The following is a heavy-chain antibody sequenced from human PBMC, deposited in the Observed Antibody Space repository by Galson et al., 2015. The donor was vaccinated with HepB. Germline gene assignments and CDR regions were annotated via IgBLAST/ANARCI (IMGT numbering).Heavy chain of an antibody. CDR3: AAEFRFDYGDYEGFGYFDL. J-gene: IGHJ2*01. D-gene: IGHD4-17*01. Sequence: SVTVSCKASGFTFTSSAVQWVRQARGQRLEWIGWIVVGSGNTNYAQKFQERVTITRDMSTSTAYMELSSLRSEDAAVYYCAAEFRFDYGDYEGFGYFDLWGRGTLVTVSS. CDR2: IVVGSGNT. CDR1: GFTFTSSA. V-gene: IGHV1-58*01.